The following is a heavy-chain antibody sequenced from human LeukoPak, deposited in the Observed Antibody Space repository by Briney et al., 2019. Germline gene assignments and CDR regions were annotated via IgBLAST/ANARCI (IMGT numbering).Heavy chain of an antibody. J-gene: IGHJ6*02. Sequence: GGSLRLSCAASGFTFSSYGMHWVRQAPGKGLEWVAVIWYDGSNKYYADSVKGRFTISRDNSKNTLYLQMNSLRAEDTAVYYCARDTFVSDWDRLPIKSHYYQYGMDVWGQGTTVTVSS. CDR2: IWYDGSNK. D-gene: IGHD6-19*01. CDR1: GFTFSSYG. V-gene: IGHV3-33*01. CDR3: ARDTFVSDWDRLPIKSHYYQYGMDV.